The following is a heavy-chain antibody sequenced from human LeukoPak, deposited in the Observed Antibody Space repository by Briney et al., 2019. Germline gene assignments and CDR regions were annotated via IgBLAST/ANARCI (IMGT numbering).Heavy chain of an antibody. CDR1: GFTVSSNN. V-gene: IGHV3-66*01. CDR2: IYSGGST. J-gene: IGHJ6*02. CDR3: ARERRYYGMDV. Sequence: PGGSLRLSCAASGFTVSSNNMSWVRQAPGKGLEWVSVIYSGGSTYYADSVKGRFTISRDNSKNTLYLQMNSLRAEDTAVYYCARERRYYGMDVWGQGTTVTVSS.